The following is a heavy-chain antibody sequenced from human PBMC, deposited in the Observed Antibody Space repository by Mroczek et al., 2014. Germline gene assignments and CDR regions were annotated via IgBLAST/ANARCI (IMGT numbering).Heavy chain of an antibody. D-gene: IGHD1-1*01. Sequence: QVQLQESGPGLVKPSQTLSLTCTVSGGSISSGSYYWSWIRQPAGKGLEWIGRIYTSGSTNYNPSLKSRVTMSVDTSKNQFSLKLSSVTAADTAVYYCARRGGELEFDYWGQGTLVTVSS. V-gene: IGHV4-61*02. CDR3: ARRGGELEFDY. CDR1: GGSISSGSYY. J-gene: IGHJ4*02. CDR2: IYTSGST.